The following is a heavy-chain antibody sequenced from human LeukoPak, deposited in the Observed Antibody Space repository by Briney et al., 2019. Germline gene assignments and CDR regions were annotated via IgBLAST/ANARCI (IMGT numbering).Heavy chain of an antibody. Sequence: PGRSLRLSCAASGFTFDDYAMHWVQQAPGKGLEWVSGISWNSGSIGYADSVKGRFTISRDNAKNSLYLQMNSLRAEDTAFYYCAKDTALYYDSSGYYCGLFAYWGQGTLVTVSS. J-gene: IGHJ4*02. CDR1: GFTFDDYA. CDR2: ISWNSGSI. CDR3: AKDTALYYDSSGYYCGLFAY. D-gene: IGHD3-22*01. V-gene: IGHV3-9*01.